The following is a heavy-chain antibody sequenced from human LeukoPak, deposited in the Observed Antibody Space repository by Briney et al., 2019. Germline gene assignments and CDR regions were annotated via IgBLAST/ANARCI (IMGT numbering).Heavy chain of an antibody. J-gene: IGHJ4*02. CDR1: GFTFSSYA. Sequence: GGSLRLSCAASGFTFSSYAMSWVRQAPGKGLECISGFSGSGGSTYYADSVKGRFTISRDNSKNTLYLQMNSLRAEDTAVYYCAKTLRAQRITMVRGVVGGHYFDYWGQGTLVTVSS. V-gene: IGHV3-23*01. CDR3: AKTLRAQRITMVRGVVGGHYFDY. D-gene: IGHD3-10*01. CDR2: FSGSGGST.